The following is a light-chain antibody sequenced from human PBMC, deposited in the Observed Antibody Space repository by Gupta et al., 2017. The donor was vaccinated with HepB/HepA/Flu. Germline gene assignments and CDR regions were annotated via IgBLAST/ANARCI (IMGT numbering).Light chain of an antibody. CDR3: QQSNSIPLT. CDR2: AAS. J-gene: IGKJ4*01. CDR1: QSITIY. V-gene: IGKV1-39*01. Sequence: DIQMTQSPSSLSASVGDRVTITCRASQSITIYLNWYQQKPGKAPKLLIYAASRLQSGVPSRFSGSGFGTDFTLTINRLQPEDFATYYCQQSNSIPLTFGGGTKVEIE.